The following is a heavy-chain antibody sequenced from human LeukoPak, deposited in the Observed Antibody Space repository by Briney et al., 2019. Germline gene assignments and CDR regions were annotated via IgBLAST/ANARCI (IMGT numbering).Heavy chain of an antibody. J-gene: IGHJ6*02. CDR2: ISYDGSNK. CDR3: ARGTPSSSGWLYYGMDV. CDR1: EFTFSSYA. D-gene: IGHD6-19*01. V-gene: IGHV3-30-3*01. Sequence: PGGSLRLSCAASEFTFSSYAMHWVRQAPGKGLEWVAVISYDGSNKYYADSVKGRFTISRDNSKNTLYLQMNSLRAEDTAVYYCARGTPSSSGWLYYGMDVWGQGTTVTVSS.